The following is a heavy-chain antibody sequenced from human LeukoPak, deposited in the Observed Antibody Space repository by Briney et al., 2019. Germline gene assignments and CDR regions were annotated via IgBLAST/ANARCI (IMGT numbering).Heavy chain of an antibody. D-gene: IGHD6-19*01. Sequence: SETLSLTCGVYGGSFSDYYWSWIRQPPGKGLEWIGEINHRGSTNYNPSLKSRVTISADTSKNQFSLKLSSVTAADTAVYYCARSTVAGTKGIDPWGQGTLVTVSS. CDR3: ARSTVAGTKGIDP. J-gene: IGHJ5*02. CDR2: INHRGST. CDR1: GGSFSDYY. V-gene: IGHV4-34*01.